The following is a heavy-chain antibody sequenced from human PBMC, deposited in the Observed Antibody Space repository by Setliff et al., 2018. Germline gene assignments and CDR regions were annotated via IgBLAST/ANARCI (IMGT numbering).Heavy chain of an antibody. V-gene: IGHV4-4*02. D-gene: IGHD6-19*01. J-gene: IGHJ6*03. CDR3: VRTDYSDGRYSMDV. Sequence: SETLSLTCAVSGGSISSPNWWNWVRQPPGKGLEWIGEIYHSGTTNYNPSLKSRVTMSVDKSRNQFSLRLTSVTAADTAVYYCVRTDYSDGRYSMDVWGKGTTVTVSS. CDR1: GGSISSPNW. CDR2: IYHSGTT.